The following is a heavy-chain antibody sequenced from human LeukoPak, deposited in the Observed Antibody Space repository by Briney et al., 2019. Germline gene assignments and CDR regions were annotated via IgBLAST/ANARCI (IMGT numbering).Heavy chain of an antibody. CDR3: AKSSSELLSGPFDY. V-gene: IGHV3-23*01. J-gene: IGHJ4*02. CDR1: GFTFSSYA. Sequence: GGSLRLSCAASGFTFSSYAMSWVRQAPGKGLEWVSAISGSGGSTYYADSVKGRFTISRDDSKNTLYLQMNSLRAEDTAVYYCAKSSSELLSGPFDYWGQGTLVTVSS. D-gene: IGHD2-15*01. CDR2: ISGSGGST.